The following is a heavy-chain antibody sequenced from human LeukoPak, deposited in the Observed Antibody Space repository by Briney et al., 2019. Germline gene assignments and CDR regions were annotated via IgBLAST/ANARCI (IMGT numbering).Heavy chain of an antibody. CDR1: GFTFSSYS. CDR2: ISSSSSTI. J-gene: IGHJ4*02. V-gene: IGHV3-48*01. Sequence: PGGSLRLSCAASGFTFSSYSMNWVRQAPGKGLEWVSYISSSSSTIYYADSVKGRFTISRDNAKNSLYLQMNSLRAEDTAVYYCAKDARRVKAVGVPDYWGQGTLVTVSS. CDR3: AKDARRVKAVGVPDY. D-gene: IGHD3-10*01.